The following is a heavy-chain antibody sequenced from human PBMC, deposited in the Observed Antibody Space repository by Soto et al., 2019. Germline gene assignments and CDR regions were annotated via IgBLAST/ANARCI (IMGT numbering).Heavy chain of an antibody. J-gene: IGHJ4*02. CDR1: GFTFSNYA. CDR3: ARTYYNGSGSYYEAGYFDY. D-gene: IGHD3-10*01. Sequence: QVQLVESGGGVVQPGRSLRLSCAASGFTFSNYAMHWVRQAPGKGLVWVAVISYEGSNNYYADSVKSRFTISRDNSHNTLYLQVNSLRAEDTAVYYCARTYYNGSGSYYEAGYFDYWGQGTLVTVSS. CDR2: ISYEGSNN. V-gene: IGHV3-30-3*01.